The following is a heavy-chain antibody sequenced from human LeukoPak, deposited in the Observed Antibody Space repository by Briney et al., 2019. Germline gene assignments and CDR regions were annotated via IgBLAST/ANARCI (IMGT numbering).Heavy chain of an antibody. J-gene: IGHJ3*02. CDR2: TRNKANSYTT. CDR3: ARDLGAGGLDAFDI. V-gene: IGHV3-72*01. Sequence: GGSLRLSCAASGFTFSDHYMDWVRQAPGKGLEWVGRTRNKANSYTTEYAASVKGRFTISRDDSKNSLYLQMNSLKTEDAAVYYCARDLGAGGLDAFDIWGQGTMVTVSS. D-gene: IGHD3-16*01. CDR1: GFTFSDHY.